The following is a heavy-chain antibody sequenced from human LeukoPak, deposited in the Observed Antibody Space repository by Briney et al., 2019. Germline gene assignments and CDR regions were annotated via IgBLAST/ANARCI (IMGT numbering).Heavy chain of an antibody. J-gene: IGHJ6*03. D-gene: IGHD2-21*01. CDR3: ATLFAVADNYMDV. V-gene: IGHV3-20*04. CDR2: INWNGGRT. CDR1: GFNLDDHG. Sequence: PGGSLRLSCAASGFNLDDHGMSWVRQAPGKGLEWVSDINWNGGRTSYADSVKGRFTISRDNAKNSLYLQMNSLRAEDTALYYCATLFAVADNYMDVWGKGTPVTVSS.